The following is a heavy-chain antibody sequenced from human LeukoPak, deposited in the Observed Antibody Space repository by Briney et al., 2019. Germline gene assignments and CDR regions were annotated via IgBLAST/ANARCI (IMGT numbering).Heavy chain of an antibody. CDR1: GGTFSSYA. J-gene: IGHJ4*02. D-gene: IGHD5-18*01. Sequence: SVKVSCKASGGTFSSYAISWVRQAPGQGLEWMGRIIPILGIANYAQKFQGRVTITADKSTSTAYMELSSLRSEDTAVYYCARDSGYSYARAGYWGQGTLVTVSS. CDR3: ARDSGYSYARAGY. CDR2: IIPILGIA. V-gene: IGHV1-69*04.